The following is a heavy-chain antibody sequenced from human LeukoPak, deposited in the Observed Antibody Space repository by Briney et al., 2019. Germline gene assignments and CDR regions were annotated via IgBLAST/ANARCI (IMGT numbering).Heavy chain of an antibody. CDR2: IYYSGST. V-gene: IGHV4-59*01. Sequence: SETLSLTCTVSGGSISSYYWSWIRQPPGKGLEWIGNIYYSGSTNYNPSLKSRVTISVDTSKNQFSLKLSSVTAADTAVYYCARVYYSSSYDYRYFDLWGRGTLVTVSS. CDR1: GGSISSYY. D-gene: IGHD6-13*01. J-gene: IGHJ2*01. CDR3: ARVYYSSSYDYRYFDL.